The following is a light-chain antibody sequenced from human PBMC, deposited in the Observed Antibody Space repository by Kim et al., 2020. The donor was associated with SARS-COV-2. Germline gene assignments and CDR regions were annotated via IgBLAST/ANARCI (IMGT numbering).Light chain of an antibody. V-gene: IGLV3-21*04. J-gene: IGLJ3*02. Sequence: SYELTQPPSVSVAPGKAASINCGGNNIGSQRVHWYQQKPGQAPVLVIYYNSDRLSGIPERFSGSNSGNTATLTISRVEAGDEADYYCPAWDWGSDHWVFG. CDR1: NIGSQR. CDR2: YNS. CDR3: PAWDWGSDHWV.